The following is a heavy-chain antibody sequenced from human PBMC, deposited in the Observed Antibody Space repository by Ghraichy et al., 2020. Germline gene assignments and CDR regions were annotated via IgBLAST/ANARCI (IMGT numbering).Heavy chain of an antibody. Sequence: SETLSLTCTVSGGSISSYYWSWIRQPPGKGLEWIGYIYYSGSTNYNPSLKSRVTISVDTSKNQFSLKLSSVTAADTAVYYCARVSGYSGYGGRVYFDYWGHGTLVTVSS. J-gene: IGHJ4*01. CDR3: ARVSGYSGYGGRVYFDY. CDR2: IYYSGST. CDR1: GGSISSYY. V-gene: IGHV4-59*01. D-gene: IGHD5-12*01.